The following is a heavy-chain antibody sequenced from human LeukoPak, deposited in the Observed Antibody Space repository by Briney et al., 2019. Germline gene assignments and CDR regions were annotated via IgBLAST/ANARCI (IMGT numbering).Heavy chain of an antibody. CDR3: ARSGSYSKRWFDP. J-gene: IGHJ5*02. Sequence: SETLSLTCAVYGGSFSGYYWSWIRQPPGKGLEWIGEINHSGSTNYNPSLKSRVTISVDTSKNQFSLKLSSVTAADTAVYYCARSGSYSKRWFDPWGQGTLVTVSS. D-gene: IGHD1-26*01. CDR2: INHSGST. CDR1: GGSFSGYY. V-gene: IGHV4-34*01.